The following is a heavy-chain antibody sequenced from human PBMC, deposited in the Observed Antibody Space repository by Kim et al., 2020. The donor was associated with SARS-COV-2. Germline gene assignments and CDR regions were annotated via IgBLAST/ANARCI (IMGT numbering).Heavy chain of an antibody. Sequence: SETLSLTCAVYGGSFSGYYWSWIRQPPGKGLEWIGEINHSGSTNYNPSLKSRVTISVDTSKNQFSLKLSSVTAADTAVYYCARTGYSYGYYYYYYMDVWG. J-gene: IGHJ6*03. V-gene: IGHV4-34*01. CDR1: GGSFSGYY. D-gene: IGHD5-18*01. CDR2: INHSGST. CDR3: ARTGYSYGYYYYYYMDV.